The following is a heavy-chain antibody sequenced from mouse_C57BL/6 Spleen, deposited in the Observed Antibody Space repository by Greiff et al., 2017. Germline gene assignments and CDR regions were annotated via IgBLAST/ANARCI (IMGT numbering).Heavy chain of an antibody. CDR2: INPNNGGT. J-gene: IGHJ4*01. CDR3: ARPAGYYAMDY. CDR1: GYTFTDYN. Sequence: EVQLVESGPELVKPGASVKMSCKASGYTFTDYNMHWVKQSHGKSLEWIGYINPNNGGTSYNQKFKGKATLTVNQSSSTAYMELRSLTSEDSAVYYCARPAGYYAMDYWGQGTSVTVSS. V-gene: IGHV1-22*01.